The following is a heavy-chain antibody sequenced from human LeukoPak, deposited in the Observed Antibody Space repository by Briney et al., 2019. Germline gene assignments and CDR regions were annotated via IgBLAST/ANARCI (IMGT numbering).Heavy chain of an antibody. V-gene: IGHV3-48*04. D-gene: IGHD1-26*01. Sequence: PGGSLRLSCAASGFTFSSYSMNWVRQAPGKGLEWVSYISSSNITIYYADSVKGRFTISRGNAKNSLYLQMNSLRAEDTAVYYCARERGSFVDYWGQGTLVTVSS. CDR2: ISSSNITI. J-gene: IGHJ4*02. CDR1: GFTFSSYS. CDR3: ARERGSFVDY.